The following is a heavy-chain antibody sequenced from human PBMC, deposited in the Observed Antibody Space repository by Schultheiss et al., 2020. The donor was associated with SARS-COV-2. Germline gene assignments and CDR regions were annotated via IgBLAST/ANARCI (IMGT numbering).Heavy chain of an antibody. Sequence: GGSLRLSCAASGFTFSSYAMNWVRQAPGKGLEWVSYISSSGSTIYYADSVKGRFTISRDNAKNSLYLQMNSLRAEDTAVYYCARVGATSYSDYWGQGTLVTVSS. CDR1: GFTFSSYA. V-gene: IGHV3-48*04. CDR3: ARVGATSYSDY. CDR2: ISSSGSTI. D-gene: IGHD1-26*01. J-gene: IGHJ4*02.